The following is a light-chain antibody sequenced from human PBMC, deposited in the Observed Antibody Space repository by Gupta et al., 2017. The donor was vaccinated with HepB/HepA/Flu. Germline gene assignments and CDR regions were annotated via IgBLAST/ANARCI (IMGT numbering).Light chain of an antibody. Sequence: QSVLTQPPSVSGAPGQRVTISCTGSSPNIGAGYDVHWYRQVPGTGPKVLVYGDNRRPWGVPDRFSGSRSGTSASLAITGLQAEDEAYYYCQSYDSSLYVFGTGTKVIVL. V-gene: IGLV1-40*01. CDR3: QSYDSSLYV. CDR2: GDN. J-gene: IGLJ1*01. CDR1: SPNIGAGYD.